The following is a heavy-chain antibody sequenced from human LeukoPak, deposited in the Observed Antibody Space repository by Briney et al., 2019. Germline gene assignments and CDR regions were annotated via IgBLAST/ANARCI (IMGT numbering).Heavy chain of an antibody. V-gene: IGHV1-69*02. CDR3: ARVDYDILTGYHMGV. D-gene: IGHD3-9*01. CDR1: GGTFSSYT. CDR2: IIPILGIA. Sequence: SVKVSCKASGGTFSSYTISWVRQAPGQGLEWMRRIIPILGIANYAQKFQGRVTITADKSTSTAYMELSSLRSEDTAVYYCARVDYDILTGYHMGVWGKGTTVTVSS. J-gene: IGHJ6*03.